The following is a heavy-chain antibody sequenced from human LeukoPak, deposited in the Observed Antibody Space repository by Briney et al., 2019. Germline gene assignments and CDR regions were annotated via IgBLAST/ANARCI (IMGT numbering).Heavy chain of an antibody. CDR1: GGSFSGYY. V-gene: IGHV4-34*01. D-gene: IGHD6-13*01. CDR2: INHSGST. Sequence: SETLSLTCAVYGGSFSGYYWSWIRQPPGKGLEWIGEINHSGSTNYNPSLKSRVTISVDTSKNRFSLKLSSVTAADTAVYYCGRGNMAAAGPHRNYLDYGGQGTLVTVSS. CDR3: GRGNMAAAGPHRNYLDY. J-gene: IGHJ4*02.